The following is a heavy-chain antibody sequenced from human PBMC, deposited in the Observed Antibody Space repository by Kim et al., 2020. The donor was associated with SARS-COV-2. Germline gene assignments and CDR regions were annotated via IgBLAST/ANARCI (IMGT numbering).Heavy chain of an antibody. D-gene: IGHD2-2*01. CDR2: ISSGSSYI. CDR3: AREGYCSSSSCSVNGFDI. CDR1: GFTFSSYS. J-gene: IGHJ3*02. Sequence: GGSLRLSCAASGFTFSSYSMNWVRQVPGKGLEWVSYISSGSSYIYYADSVKGRFTISRDNAKNSLYLQMNSLRDDDTAVYYCAREGYCSSSSCSVNGFDIWGQGTMVTVSS. V-gene: IGHV3-48*02.